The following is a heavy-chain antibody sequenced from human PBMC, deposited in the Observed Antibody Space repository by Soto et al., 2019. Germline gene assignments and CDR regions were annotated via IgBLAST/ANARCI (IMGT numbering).Heavy chain of an antibody. CDR3: ARDGGCSSSNCYNYYYYGLDV. J-gene: IGHJ6*02. CDR1: GFTFSDYY. Sequence: GGSLRLSCAASGFTFSDYYMSWIRQAPGKGLEWVSYISSSSSTIYYAESVKGRFTISRDNAKNSLYLQMNSLRAEDTAVYYCARDGGCSSSNCYNYYYYGLDVWGQGTTVTVSS. D-gene: IGHD2-2*02. V-gene: IGHV3-11*01. CDR2: ISSSSSTI.